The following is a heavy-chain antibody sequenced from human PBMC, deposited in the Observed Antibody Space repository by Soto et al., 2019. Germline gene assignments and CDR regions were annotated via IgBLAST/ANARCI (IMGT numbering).Heavy chain of an antibody. CDR3: ARGRVRRDCYNWNWYFDL. CDR1: GGTFSSYT. Sequence: QVQPVQSGAEVKKPGSSVKVSCKASGGTFSSYTISWVRQAPGQGLEWMGGIIPILGTPNYAQKSQGRVTITADKSTSTAYMELSSLRSEDTAVYYCARGRVRRDCYNWNWYFDLWGRGTLVTVSS. J-gene: IGHJ2*01. V-gene: IGHV1-69*06. CDR2: IIPILGTP. D-gene: IGHD2-21*01.